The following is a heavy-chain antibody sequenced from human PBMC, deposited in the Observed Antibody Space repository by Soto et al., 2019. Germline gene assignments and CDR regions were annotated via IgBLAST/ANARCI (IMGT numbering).Heavy chain of an antibody. CDR2: IIPILEIT. J-gene: IGHJ4*02. CDR3: AREGRGWYVVY. CDR1: GGIFSSYT. V-gene: IGHV1-69*04. D-gene: IGHD6-19*01. Sequence: SVKVSCKASGGIFSSYTFSWVRQAPGQGLEWMGRIIPILEITNYAQKFQDRVTITADKSTSTAYMELRSLRSDDTAVYYCAREGRGWYVVYWGQGTLVTVSS.